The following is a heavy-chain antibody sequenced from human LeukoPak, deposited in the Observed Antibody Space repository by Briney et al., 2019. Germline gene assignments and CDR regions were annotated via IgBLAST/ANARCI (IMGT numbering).Heavy chain of an antibody. Sequence: TASGTLSLTCTVSGASISSSYWSWLRQPPGKRLEWIGFIYYSGSTNSNPSLKSRVTISADTSRNQFSLKLSSVTAADTAVYYCVRGNYDSRGYSNAFDIWGQGEMVTVSS. CDR2: IYYSGST. V-gene: IGHV4-59*01. CDR3: VRGNYDSRGYSNAFDI. D-gene: IGHD3-22*01. J-gene: IGHJ3*02. CDR1: GASISSSY.